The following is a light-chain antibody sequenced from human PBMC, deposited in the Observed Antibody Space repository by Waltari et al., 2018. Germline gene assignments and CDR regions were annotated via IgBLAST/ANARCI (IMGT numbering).Light chain of an antibody. CDR3: QQHHSNPLT. Sequence: DSHMTQSPSSLSASVGDRVTITFRSRQDLSSYLDWDQQKPVKAPKLLIFKASTLQSGVPSRFSGSGSGTDFSLTISSLQPEDFATYYCQQHHSNPLTFGGGTKVEIK. CDR1: QDLSSY. V-gene: IGKV1-9*01. CDR2: KAS. J-gene: IGKJ4*01.